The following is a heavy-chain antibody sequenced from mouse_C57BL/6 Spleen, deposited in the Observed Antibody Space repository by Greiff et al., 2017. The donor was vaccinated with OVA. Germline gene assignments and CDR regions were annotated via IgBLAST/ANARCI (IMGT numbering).Heavy chain of an antibody. D-gene: IGHD1-1*01. V-gene: IGHV1-52*01. CDR3: ARRGGVKSSYSYFDY. CDR1: GYTFTSYW. J-gene: IGHJ2*01. CDR2: IDPSDSET. Sequence: QVQLQQPGAELVRPGSSVKLSCKASGYTFTSYWMHWVKQRPIQGLEWIGNIDPSDSETHYNQKFKDKATLTVDKSSSTAYMQLSSLTSEDSAVYYCARRGGVKSSYSYFDYWGQGTTLTVSS.